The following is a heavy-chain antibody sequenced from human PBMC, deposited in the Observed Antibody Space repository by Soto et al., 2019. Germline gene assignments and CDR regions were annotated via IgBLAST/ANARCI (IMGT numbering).Heavy chain of an antibody. CDR2: IIPIIGTA. J-gene: IGHJ4*02. CDR1: GGTFNNYA. D-gene: IGHD5-12*01. V-gene: IGHV1-69*01. CDR3: ARGGVDVVATSAFDY. Sequence: QVQLVQSGAEVKKPGSSVKVSCKASGGTFNNYAISWVRQAPGQGLEWMGGIIPIIGTADYAHKFQGRFAISADESTGTTLMELSSLRSEDTALYYCARGGVDVVATSAFDYWGQGTLVTVSS.